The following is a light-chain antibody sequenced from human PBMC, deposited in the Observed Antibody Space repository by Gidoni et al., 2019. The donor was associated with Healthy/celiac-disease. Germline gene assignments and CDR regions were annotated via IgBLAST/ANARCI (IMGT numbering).Light chain of an antibody. J-gene: IGKJ4*01. Sequence: EIVLTQSPTTLSLSPGERDTLSCRASQSVSIYLAWYQQKPGQAPRLLIYDASNRATGITDRFSGSGSGTDFTLTISSLEPEDFAVYYCQQRSNWPLTFGGGTKVEIK. CDR3: QQRSNWPLT. CDR1: QSVSIY. CDR2: DAS. V-gene: IGKV3-11*01.